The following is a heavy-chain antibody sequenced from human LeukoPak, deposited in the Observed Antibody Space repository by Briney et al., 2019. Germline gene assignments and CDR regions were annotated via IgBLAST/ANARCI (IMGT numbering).Heavy chain of an antibody. J-gene: IGHJ4*02. CDR2: IYSSGST. CDR1: GGSITSYY. V-gene: IGHV4-4*07. Sequence: PSETLSLTCTVSGGSITSYYWSWIRQPAGKGLEWIGRIYSSGSTNYNPSLKSRVTMSVDTSKNQLSLKLSSVTAADTAVYYCATSTGYSSARFDYWGQGTLVTVSS. D-gene: IGHD6-19*01. CDR3: ATSTGYSSARFDY.